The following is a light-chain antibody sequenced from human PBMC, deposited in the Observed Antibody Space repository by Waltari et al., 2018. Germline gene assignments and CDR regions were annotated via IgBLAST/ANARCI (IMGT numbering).Light chain of an antibody. CDR2: SNN. Sequence: QSVLTQPPSVSAAPGQKVTISCSGSRSNIANNYVAWYQQLPGTAPKLLIYSNNKRPSGLPARIAGSKSGASAALGITGLHTGDEAVYYCGAWVSSLSAEVFGGGTKLTVL. CDR1: RSNIANNY. J-gene: IGLJ3*02. V-gene: IGLV1-51*02. CDR3: GAWVSSLSAEV.